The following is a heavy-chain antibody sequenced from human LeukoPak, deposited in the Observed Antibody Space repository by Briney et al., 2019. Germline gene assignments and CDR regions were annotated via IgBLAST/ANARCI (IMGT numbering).Heavy chain of an antibody. D-gene: IGHD6-13*01. J-gene: IGHJ4*02. V-gene: IGHV3-21*04. Sequence: NSGGSLRLSCAASGFTVSSNYMSWVRQAPGKGLEWVSSISSSSSYIYYADSVKGRFTISRDNSKKTLYLHLNSLRVEDAAVYYCAKDGYSSIPGFHFEYWGQGTPVTVSS. CDR3: AKDGYSSIPGFHFEY. CDR2: ISSSSSYI. CDR1: GFTVSSNY.